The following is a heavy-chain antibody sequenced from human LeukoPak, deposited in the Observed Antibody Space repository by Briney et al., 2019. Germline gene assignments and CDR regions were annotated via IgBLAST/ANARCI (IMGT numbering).Heavy chain of an antibody. D-gene: IGHD4-17*01. CDR1: GFTFSSYA. CDR2: ISGSGGST. CDR3: TTHLNYGDYSFDY. V-gene: IGHV3-23*01. Sequence: PGGSLRLSCAASGFTFSSYAMRWVRQAPGKGLEWVSAISGSGGSTYYADSVKGRFTISRDNSKNTLYLQMNSLRAEDTAVYYCTTHLNYGDYSFDYWGQGTLVTVSS. J-gene: IGHJ4*02.